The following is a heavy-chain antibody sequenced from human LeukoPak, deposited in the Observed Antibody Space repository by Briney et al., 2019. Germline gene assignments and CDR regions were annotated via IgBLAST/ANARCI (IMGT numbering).Heavy chain of an antibody. V-gene: IGHV3-21*01. Sequence: GGSLRLSCVASGFTFRSYSMNWVRQAPGKGLEWVSYLSSTGNIYYADSVKGRFTISRDNAQNSLYLQMNSLRVEDTAVYYCARDYNWGFDYWGQGTLVTVSS. CDR1: GFTFRSYS. CDR2: LSSTGNI. J-gene: IGHJ4*02. CDR3: ARDYNWGFDY. D-gene: IGHD3-16*01.